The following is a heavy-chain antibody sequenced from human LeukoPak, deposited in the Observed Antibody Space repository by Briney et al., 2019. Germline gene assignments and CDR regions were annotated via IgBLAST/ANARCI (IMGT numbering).Heavy chain of an antibody. Sequence: PGGSLRLSCTASGFAISHYGMHWVRQAPGKGLELVALLWADGTRPSYADSVKGRFTISRDISRNTLYLQMNGLRAEDTALYYCARDADTTALYWYFDLWGRGTLVTVSS. CDR2: LWADGTRP. J-gene: IGHJ2*01. V-gene: IGHV3-33*08. CDR1: GFAISHYG. CDR3: ARDADTTALYWYFDL. D-gene: IGHD2/OR15-2a*01.